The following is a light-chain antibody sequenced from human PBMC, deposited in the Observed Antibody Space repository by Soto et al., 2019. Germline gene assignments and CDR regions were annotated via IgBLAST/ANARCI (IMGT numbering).Light chain of an antibody. V-gene: IGLV2-11*01. CDR2: DVT. CDR3: CSYAGTYTFV. Sequence: QSVLTQSRSVSGSPGQSVTISCTGTSSDVGAFNYVSWYQQHPGKAPKLIIYDVTKRPSGVPDRFSGSKSGNTASLTISGLQADDEGDYYCCSYAGTYTFVFGGGTKVTVL. J-gene: IGLJ2*01. CDR1: SSDVGAFNY.